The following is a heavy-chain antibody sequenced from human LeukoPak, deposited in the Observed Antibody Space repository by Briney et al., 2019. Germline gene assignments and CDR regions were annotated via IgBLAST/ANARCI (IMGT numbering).Heavy chain of an antibody. D-gene: IGHD3-10*01. CDR3: ARGSVGAFSYYYYGMDV. V-gene: IGHV1-18*01. J-gene: IGHJ6*02. CDR2: ISAYNGNT. Sequence: ASVKVSCKASGYTFTSYGISWVRQAPGQGLEWMGWISAYNGNTNYAQKLQGRVTMTTDTSTSTAYMELRSLRSDDTAVYYCARGSVGAFSYYYYGMDVWGQGTTVTVSS. CDR1: GYTFTSYG.